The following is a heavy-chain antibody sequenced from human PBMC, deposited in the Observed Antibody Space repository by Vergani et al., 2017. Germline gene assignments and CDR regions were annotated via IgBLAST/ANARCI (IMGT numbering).Heavy chain of an antibody. D-gene: IGHD2-2*02. V-gene: IGHV3-21*01. CDR1: GFTFSSYS. Sequence: EVQLVESGGGLVKPGGSLRLSCAASGFTFSSYSMNWVRQAPGKGLEWVSSISSSSSYIYYADSVKGRFTISRDNAKNSLYLQMNSLRAEDTAVYYCARRVVYCSSTSCYSGGAFDYWGQGTLVTVSS. CDR2: ISSSSSYI. CDR3: ARRVVYCSSTSCYSGGAFDY. J-gene: IGHJ4*02.